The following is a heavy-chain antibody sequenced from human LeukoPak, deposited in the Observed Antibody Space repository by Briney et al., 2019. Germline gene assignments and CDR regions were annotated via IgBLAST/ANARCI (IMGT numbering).Heavy chain of an antibody. Sequence: PSETLSLTCPVYGGSFSGYYCNWIRQPPGKGLEGIGEINHSGSTNCNPSLKSRVTISVDTSKNQFSLKLSSVTAADTAVHYCARSNKWELLVQDAFDIWGQGTMVTVSS. D-gene: IGHD1-26*01. CDR3: ARSNKWELLVQDAFDI. CDR2: INHSGST. J-gene: IGHJ3*02. V-gene: IGHV4-34*01. CDR1: GGSFSGYY.